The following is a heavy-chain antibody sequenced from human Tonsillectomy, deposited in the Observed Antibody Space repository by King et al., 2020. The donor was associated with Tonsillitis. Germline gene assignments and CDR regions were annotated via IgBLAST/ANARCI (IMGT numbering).Heavy chain of an antibody. CDR3: AGCYYGSGSYCPL. V-gene: IGHV4-59*01. D-gene: IGHD3-10*01. J-gene: IGHJ4*02. Sequence: LQLQESGPGLVKPSETLSLTCTVSGGSISSYFWSWIRQPPGKGLEWIGYVYYSGSTNYNPSLKSRVTISVDTSKNQVSLKLTYVTAADTAVYFCAGCYYGSGSYCPLWRLGTLVTVSS. CDR2: VYYSGST. CDR1: GGSISSYF.